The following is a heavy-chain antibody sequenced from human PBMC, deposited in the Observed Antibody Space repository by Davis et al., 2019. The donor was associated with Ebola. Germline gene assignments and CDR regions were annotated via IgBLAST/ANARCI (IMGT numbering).Heavy chain of an antibody. D-gene: IGHD2-15*01. CDR2: INPSGGTT. J-gene: IGHJ6*02. Sequence: AASVKVSCKASGYTFTSYYMHWVRQAPGQGLEWMGIINPSGGTTRYAQKFQGRVTMTRDTSTSTVYMELSSLRSEDTAVYYCARNEGYCSGGSCYSGAYYYGMDVWGQGTTVTVSS. CDR1: GYTFTSYY. CDR3: ARNEGYCSGGSCYSGAYYYGMDV. V-gene: IGHV1-46*01.